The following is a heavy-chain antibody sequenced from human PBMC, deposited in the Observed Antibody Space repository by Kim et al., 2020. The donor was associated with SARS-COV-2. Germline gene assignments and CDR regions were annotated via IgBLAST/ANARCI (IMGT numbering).Heavy chain of an antibody. Sequence: GGSLRLSCAASGFTFSSYSMNWVRQAPGKGLEWVSSISSSSSYIYYADSVKGRFTISRDNAKNSLYLQMNSLRAEDTAVYYCARDTKSGGSPPVWGQGTMVTVSS. CDR1: GFTFSSYS. CDR2: ISSSSSYI. CDR3: ARDTKSGGSPPV. D-gene: IGHD3-16*01. V-gene: IGHV3-21*01. J-gene: IGHJ3*01.